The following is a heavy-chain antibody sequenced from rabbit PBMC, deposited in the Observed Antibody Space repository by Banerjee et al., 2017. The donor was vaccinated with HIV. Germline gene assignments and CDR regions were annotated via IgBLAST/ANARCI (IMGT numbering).Heavy chain of an antibody. D-gene: IGHD6-1*01. V-gene: IGHV1S40*01. J-gene: IGHJ6*01. CDR1: GFSFSRSYY. CDR2: IYGGISGAT. Sequence: SLEESGGDLVKPGASLTLTCAASGFSFSRSYYMCWVRQAPGKGLEWIGCIYGGISGATYYASWARGRFTISSTSSTTVTLQMTSLTAADTATYFCARRAGYSGYGYGGGMDLRGPGTLVTVS. CDR3: ARRAGYSGYGYGGGMDL.